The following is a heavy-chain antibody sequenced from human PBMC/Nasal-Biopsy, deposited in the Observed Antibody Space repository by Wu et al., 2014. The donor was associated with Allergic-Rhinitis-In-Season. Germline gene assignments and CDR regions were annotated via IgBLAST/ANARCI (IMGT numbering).Heavy chain of an antibody. Sequence: TLSLTCTVSGGSITSDTYYWSWIRQTAGKGLEWIGRVYSGGNTNYNPLPQQSSHHFSGHVQEPTLPMNLNSVTAADTAMYYCARVFVTASGPRDAFDIWGQGTMVTVSS. CDR1: GGSITSDTYY. D-gene: IGHD6-13*01. CDR2: VYSGGNT. J-gene: IGHJ3*02. CDR3: ARVFVTASGPRDAFDI. V-gene: IGHV4-61*02.